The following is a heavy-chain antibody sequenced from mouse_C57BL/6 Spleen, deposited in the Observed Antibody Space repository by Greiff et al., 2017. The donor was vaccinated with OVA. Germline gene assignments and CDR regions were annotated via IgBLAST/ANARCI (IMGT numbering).Heavy chain of an antibody. CDR2: IHPSDSDT. CDR1: GYTFTSYW. V-gene: IGHV1-74*01. J-gene: IGHJ1*03. Sequence: QVQLQQPGAELVKPGASVKVSCKASGYTFTSYWMHWVKQRPGQGLEWIGRIHPSDSDTNYNQKFKGKATLTVDKSSSTAYMQLSSLTSEDSAVYYCVIRGFITTVGLNWYFDVWGTGTTVTVSA. D-gene: IGHD1-1*01. CDR3: VIRGFITTVGLNWYFDV.